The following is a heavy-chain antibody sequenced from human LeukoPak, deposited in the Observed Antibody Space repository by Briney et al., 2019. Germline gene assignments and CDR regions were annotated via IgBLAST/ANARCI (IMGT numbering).Heavy chain of an antibody. V-gene: IGHV4-34*01. CDR2: INHSGST. J-gene: IGHJ6*02. Sequence: PSETLSLTCAVYGGSFSGYYWSWIRQPPGKGLEWIAEINHSGSTNYNPSLKSRVTISVDTSKNQFSLKLSSVTAADTAVYYCARERKFALDYYYYYGMGVWGQGTTVTVSS. CDR3: ARERKFALDYYYYYGMGV. D-gene: IGHD2-21*01. CDR1: GGSFSGYY.